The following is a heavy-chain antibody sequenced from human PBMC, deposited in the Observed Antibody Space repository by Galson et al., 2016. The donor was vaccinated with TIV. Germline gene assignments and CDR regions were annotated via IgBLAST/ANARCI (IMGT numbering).Heavy chain of an antibody. CDR1: AYTFSDYY. CDR2: LNPVSGDT. D-gene: IGHD3-9*01. CDR3: ARDSDLLTGYSSFDS. V-gene: IGHV1-2*02. J-gene: IGHJ4*02. Sequence: SVKVSCKASAYTFSDYYIHWVRQAPGQSLEWMGWLNPVSGDTYYVQKSQDRVTFTRDTSISTAYMELTGLKSDDTAIFYCARDSDLLTGYSSFDSWGQGTLVTVSS.